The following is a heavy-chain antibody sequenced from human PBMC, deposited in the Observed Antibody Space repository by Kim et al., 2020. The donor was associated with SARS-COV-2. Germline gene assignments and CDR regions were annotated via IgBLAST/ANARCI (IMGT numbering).Heavy chain of an antibody. V-gene: IGHV3-7*01. Sequence: VDSVKGRFTISRDNAKNSLYLQMNSLRAEDTAVYYCARDYYDILTDWFDPWGQGTLVTVSS. D-gene: IGHD3-9*01. CDR3: ARDYYDILTDWFDP. J-gene: IGHJ5*02.